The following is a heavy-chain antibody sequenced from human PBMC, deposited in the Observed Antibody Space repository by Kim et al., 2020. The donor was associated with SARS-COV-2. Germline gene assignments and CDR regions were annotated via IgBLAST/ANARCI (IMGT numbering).Heavy chain of an antibody. CDR1: GFTFSSYS. J-gene: IGHJ4*02. CDR2: ISYDGSNK. D-gene: IGHD6-19*01. CDR3: ARDGGSGWYYFDY. Sequence: GGSLRLSCAASGFTFSSYSMHWVRQAPGKGLEWVAVISYDGSNKYYADSVKGRFTISRDNSKNTLYLQMNSLRAEDTAVYYCARDGGSGWYYFDYWGQGTLVTVSS. V-gene: IGHV3-30*04.